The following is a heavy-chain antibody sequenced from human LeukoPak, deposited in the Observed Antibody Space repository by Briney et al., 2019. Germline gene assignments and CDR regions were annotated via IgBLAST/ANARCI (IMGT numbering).Heavy chain of an antibody. CDR1: GFTVSSNY. J-gene: IGHJ4*02. Sequence: GESLKISCATSGFTVSSNYMSWVRQAPGKGLKWVSIIYSDGTTYYADSVKGRFTISRDNSKNTVYLQMNSLRAEDTAVYYCARPGAAVAGTAFNYWGQGTLVTVSS. CDR3: ARPGAAVAGTAFNY. CDR2: IYSDGTT. V-gene: IGHV3-66*04. D-gene: IGHD6-13*01.